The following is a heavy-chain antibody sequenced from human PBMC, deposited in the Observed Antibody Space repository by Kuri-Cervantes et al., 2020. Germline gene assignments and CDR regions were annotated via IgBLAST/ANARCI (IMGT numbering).Heavy chain of an antibody. V-gene: IGHV4-34*01. CDR1: GGSFSGYY. CDR2: INCSGDT. Sequence: SETLSLTCAVYGGSFSGYYWSWIRQPPGKGLEWIGEINCSGDTNYNPSLKSRVTISVDTSKNQFSLKLSSVTAADTAVYYCARHATDMTIFGVVITPYGMDVWGQGTTVTVSS. CDR3: ARHATDMTIFGVVITPYGMDV. D-gene: IGHD3-3*01. J-gene: IGHJ6*02.